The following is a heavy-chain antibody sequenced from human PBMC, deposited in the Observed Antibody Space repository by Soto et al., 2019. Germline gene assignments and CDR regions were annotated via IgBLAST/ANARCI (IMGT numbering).Heavy chain of an antibody. D-gene: IGHD3-22*01. Sequence: QVQLQESGPGLVKPSQTLSLTCTVSGGSISSGGYYWSWIRQHPGKGLEWIGYIYYSGSTYYNPSLKSRVTISVVTSKNQFSLKLSSVTAADTAVYYCARSSPSYYYDSSGYSIGDDWGQGTLVTVSS. CDR1: GGSISSGGYY. CDR2: IYYSGST. CDR3: ARSSPSYYYDSSGYSIGDD. V-gene: IGHV4-31*03. J-gene: IGHJ4*02.